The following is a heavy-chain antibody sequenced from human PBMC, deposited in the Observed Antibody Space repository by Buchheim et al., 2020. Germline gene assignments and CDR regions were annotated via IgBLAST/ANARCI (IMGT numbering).Heavy chain of an antibody. CDR3: ASGGVVYYYYYGMDV. Sequence: QVQLQQWGAGLLKPSETLSLTCAVYGGSFSGYYWSWIRQPPGKGLEWIGEINHSGSTNYNPSLKSRVTISVDTSQKQFSLKLSSVTAADTAVYYCASGGVVYYYYYGMDVWGQGTT. CDR2: INHSGST. V-gene: IGHV4-34*01. D-gene: IGHD3-3*01. J-gene: IGHJ6*02. CDR1: GGSFSGYY.